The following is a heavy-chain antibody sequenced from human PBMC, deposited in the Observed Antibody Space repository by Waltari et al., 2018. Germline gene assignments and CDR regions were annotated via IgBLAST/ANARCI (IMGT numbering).Heavy chain of an antibody. V-gene: IGHV4-38-2*02. Sequence: QVQLQESGPGLVKPSETLSLTCTVSGYSINSGYYWGWIRQSPGKGLEWIGSIYRSDTHHYNPSLKRRVTISGDTSKNQVSLRLNSVTAADTAMYYCARALNWGSTGAINKWGRGTMVTVSS. CDR3: ARALNWGSTGAINK. J-gene: IGHJ3*02. CDR1: GYSINSGYY. D-gene: IGHD7-27*01. CDR2: IYRSDTH.